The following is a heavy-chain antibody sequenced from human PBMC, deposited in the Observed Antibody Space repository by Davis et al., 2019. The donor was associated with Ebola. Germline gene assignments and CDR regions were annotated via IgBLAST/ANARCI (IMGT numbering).Heavy chain of an antibody. CDR2: IGTAGDT. D-gene: IGHD3-10*01. CDR3: AKSATMVQGVLCGMDV. J-gene: IGHJ6*02. CDR1: GFTFSSYD. Sequence: GESLKISCAASGFTFSSYDMHWVRQATGKGLEWVSAIGTAGDTYYPGSVKGRFTISRDNSKNTLYLQMNSLRAEDTAVYYCAKSATMVQGVLCGMDVWGQGTTVTVSS. V-gene: IGHV3-13*01.